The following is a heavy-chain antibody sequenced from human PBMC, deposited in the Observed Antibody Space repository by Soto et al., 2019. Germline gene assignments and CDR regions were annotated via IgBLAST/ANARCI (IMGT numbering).Heavy chain of an antibody. CDR1: GYTFTSYD. Sequence: QVQLVQSGAEVKKPGASVKVSCKASGYTFTSYDINWVRQATGQGLEWMGWMNPNSGNTGYAQKFQGRVTMTRNTXXXXXXXXXXXXXSEDTAVYYCARERTGTTSMDVWGQGTTVTVSS. V-gene: IGHV1-8*01. J-gene: IGHJ6*02. D-gene: IGHD1-1*01. CDR3: ARERTGTTSMDV. CDR2: MNPNSGNT.